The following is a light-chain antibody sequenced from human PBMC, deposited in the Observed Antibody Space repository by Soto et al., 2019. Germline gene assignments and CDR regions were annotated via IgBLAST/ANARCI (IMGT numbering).Light chain of an antibody. V-gene: IGLV1-40*01. Sequence: QSVLTQPPSVSGAQGQRVIISCTGSSSNIGAGYDVHWYQQLPGTAPKLLIYGNSNRPSGVPDRFSGSKSGTSASLAITGLQAEDEADYYCQSYDSSPSGSVFGGGTKLTVL. J-gene: IGLJ3*02. CDR3: QSYDSSPSGSV. CDR1: SSNIGAGYD. CDR2: GNS.